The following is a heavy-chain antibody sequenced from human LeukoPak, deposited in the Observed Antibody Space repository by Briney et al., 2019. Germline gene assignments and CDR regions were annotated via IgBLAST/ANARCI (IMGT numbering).Heavy chain of an antibody. V-gene: IGHV3-21*06. CDR2: ISSNSTYI. D-gene: IGHD3-16*02. CDR3: ARDPYNYVWGTYRYTSQPFDY. CDR1: GFTFGTYT. J-gene: IGHJ4*02. Sequence: GGSLRLSCAASGFTFGTYTLNWVRQAPGKGLEWVSSISSNSTYIYYADSVKGRLTISRDNAKNSLYLQMNSLRAEDTAVYYCARDPYNYVWGTYRYTSQPFDYWGQGTLVTVSS.